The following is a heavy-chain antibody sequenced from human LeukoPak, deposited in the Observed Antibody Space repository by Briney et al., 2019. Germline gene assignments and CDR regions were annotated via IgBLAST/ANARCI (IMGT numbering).Heavy chain of an antibody. CDR3: ARESADYSNYYGMDV. Sequence: PGGSLRLSCAASGFTFSSYAMSWVRQAPGKGLEWVSAISGSGGSTYYADSVKGRFTISRDNSKNTLYLQMNSLRAEDTAVYYCARESADYSNYYGMDVWGQGTTVTVSS. CDR2: ISGSGGST. D-gene: IGHD4-11*01. J-gene: IGHJ6*02. CDR1: GFTFSSYA. V-gene: IGHV3-23*01.